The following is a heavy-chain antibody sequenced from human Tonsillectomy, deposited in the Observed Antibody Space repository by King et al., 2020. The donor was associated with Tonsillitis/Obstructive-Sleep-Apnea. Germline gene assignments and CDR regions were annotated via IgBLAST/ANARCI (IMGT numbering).Heavy chain of an antibody. CDR2: ISHSGST. CDR1: GGSFSSHY. Sequence: VQLQQWGAGLLKPSKTLSLTCAVYGGSFSSHYWSWIRQPPGKGLEWVGEISHSGSTNYNPSLKSRVTISVDTSKNQFSLQLSSVTAADTAVYYCARASGTAVAGGYYYYMDVWGKGTPVTVSS. J-gene: IGHJ6*03. CDR3: ARASGTAVAGGYYYYMDV. D-gene: IGHD6-19*01. V-gene: IGHV4-34*01.